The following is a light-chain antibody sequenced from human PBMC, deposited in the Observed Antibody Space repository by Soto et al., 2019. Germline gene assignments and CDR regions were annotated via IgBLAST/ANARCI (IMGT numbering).Light chain of an antibody. J-gene: IGKJ1*01. Sequence: EVVLTQYTGTLSLSPGERATLSCRASQSVVTNSLAWYQQKPGQAPRLIIYGASNRATGIPDRFSGRGSGTDFTLTISRLEPEDCAVYYCQQYGGPRWTFGQGTNVDIK. CDR3: QQYGGPRWT. CDR2: GAS. V-gene: IGKV3-20*01. CDR1: QSVVTNS.